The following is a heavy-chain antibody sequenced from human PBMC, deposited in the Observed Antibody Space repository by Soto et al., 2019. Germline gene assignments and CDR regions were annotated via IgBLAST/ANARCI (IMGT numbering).Heavy chain of an antibody. CDR1: GFTFSSYA. CDR3: ARENGYDGIIFFDY. Sequence: QVQLVESGGGVVQPGRSLRLACAGSGFTFSSYAMHWVRQAPGKGLEWVAVISYGGNNNYYAESVKGRFTISRDNSKSTVYLQMNSLRPDDTAVYYCARENGYDGIIFFDYWGQGTLVTVSS. D-gene: IGHD5-12*01. V-gene: IGHV3-30-3*01. J-gene: IGHJ4*02. CDR2: ISYGGNNN.